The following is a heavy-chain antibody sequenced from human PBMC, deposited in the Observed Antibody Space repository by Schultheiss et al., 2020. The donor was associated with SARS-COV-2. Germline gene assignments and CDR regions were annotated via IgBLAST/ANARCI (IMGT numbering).Heavy chain of an antibody. V-gene: IGHV3-23*01. Sequence: GGSLRLSCATSGFTFSSHAMSWVRQAPGKGLEYVSAISSNGGSTYYADSVKGRFTISRDNSENTLFLQMNRLRAEDTALYYCAKVSGSTVTKRRFDYWGQGTLVTVSS. CDR2: ISSNGGST. J-gene: IGHJ4*02. D-gene: IGHD4-17*01. CDR1: GFTFSSHA. CDR3: AKVSGSTVTKRRFDY.